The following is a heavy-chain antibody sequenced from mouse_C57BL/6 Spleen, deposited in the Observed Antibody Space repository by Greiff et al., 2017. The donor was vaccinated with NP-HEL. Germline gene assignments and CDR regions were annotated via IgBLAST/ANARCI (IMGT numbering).Heavy chain of an antibody. J-gene: IGHJ2*01. CDR1: GFTFSDYG. CDR3: ARPHYNYYFDY. Sequence: DVMLVESGGGLVKPGGSLKLSCAASGFTFSDYGMHWVRQAPEKGLEWVAYISSGSSTIYYADTVKGRFTISRDNAKNTLFLQMTTLRSEDTAMYYCARPHYNYYFDYWGQGTTLTVSS. CDR2: ISSGSSTI. D-gene: IGHD1-3*01. V-gene: IGHV5-17*01.